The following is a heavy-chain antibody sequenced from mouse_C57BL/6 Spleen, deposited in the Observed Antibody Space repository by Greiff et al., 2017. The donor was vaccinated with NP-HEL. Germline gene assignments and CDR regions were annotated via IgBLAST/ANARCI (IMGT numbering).Heavy chain of an antibody. D-gene: IGHD1-1*01. V-gene: IGHV3-6*01. CDR3: ARSYGSNPMDY. CDR1: GYSITSGYY. J-gene: IGHJ4*01. CDR2: ISYDGSN. Sequence: EVQVVESGPGLVKPSQSLSLTCSVTGYSITSGYYWNWIRQFPGNKLEWMGYISYDGSNNYNPSLKNRISITRDTSKNQFFLKLNSVTTEDTATYYCARSYGSNPMDYRGQGTSVTVSS.